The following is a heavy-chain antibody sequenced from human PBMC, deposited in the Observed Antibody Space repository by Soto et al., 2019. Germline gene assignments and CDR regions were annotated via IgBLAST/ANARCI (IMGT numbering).Heavy chain of an antibody. CDR1: GFTFSSYW. CDR3: ARADLVGIAAAGTGLLYYYYGMDV. V-gene: IGHV3-7*01. CDR2: IKQDGSEK. J-gene: IGHJ6*02. D-gene: IGHD6-13*01. Sequence: EVQLVESGGGLVQPGGSLRLSCAASGFTFSSYWMSWVRQAPGKGLEWVANIKQDGSEKYYVDSVKGRFTISRDNAKNSLYLQMNSLRAEDTAVYYCARADLVGIAAAGTGLLYYYYGMDVWGQGTTVTVSS.